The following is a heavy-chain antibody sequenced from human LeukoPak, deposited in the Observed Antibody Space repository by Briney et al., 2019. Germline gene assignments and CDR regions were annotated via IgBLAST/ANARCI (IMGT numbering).Heavy chain of an antibody. CDR3: AREAGMPYYYGSGSYSGFDY. CDR1: GGSISSYY. D-gene: IGHD3-10*01. V-gene: IGHV4-59*01. CDR2: IYYSGST. J-gene: IGHJ4*02. Sequence: SETLSLTCTVSGGSISSYYWSWIRQPPGKGLEWIGYIYYSGSTNYNPSLKSRVTISVDTSKNQFSLKLSSVTAADTAVYYCAREAGMPYYYGSGSYSGFDYWGQGTLVTVSS.